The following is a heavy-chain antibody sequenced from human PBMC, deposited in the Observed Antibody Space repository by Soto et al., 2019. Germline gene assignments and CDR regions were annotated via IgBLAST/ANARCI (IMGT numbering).Heavy chain of an antibody. V-gene: IGHV1-2*02. J-gene: IGHJ4*02. Sequence: GASVKVSCKASGFTFTGHYIHWVRQAPGQGLEGMGWINPNSGGSSYAQKFQGRLTMTTDTSITTAYMALSTLSSDDHACHYLGKSGSCFRPSLGYYGCWGKGNRGTASS. D-gene: IGHD2-15*01. CDR2: INPNSGGS. CDR3: GKSGSCFRPSLGYYGC. CDR1: GFTFTGHY.